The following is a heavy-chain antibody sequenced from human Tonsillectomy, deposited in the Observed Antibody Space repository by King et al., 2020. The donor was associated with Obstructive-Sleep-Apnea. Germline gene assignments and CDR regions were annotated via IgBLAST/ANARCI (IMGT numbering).Heavy chain of an antibody. D-gene: IGHD3-10*01. CDR2: ISYSGST. CDR3: AGYVGSGNYYLFDY. CDR1: GGSINTGGYY. J-gene: IGHJ4*01. V-gene: IGHV4-31*03. Sequence: VQLQQSGPGLVKPSQTLSLTCTVSGGSINTGGYYWSWIRQHPGKGLEWIGYISYSGSTYYIPSLKSRLTISVDSSNNQFSLRLRSVTAADTAAYYCAGYVGSGNYYLFDYWGQGTLVTVSS.